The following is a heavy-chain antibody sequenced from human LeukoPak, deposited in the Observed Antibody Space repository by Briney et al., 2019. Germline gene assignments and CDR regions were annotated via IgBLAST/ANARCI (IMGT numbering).Heavy chain of an antibody. CDR3: ARQPMGYGEGGSDY. D-gene: IGHD4-17*01. CDR1: GYGFSNYW. Sequence: PGESLKISCKGSGYGFSNYWIGWVRHMPGKGLEWLGIIYPGDSKTRYSPSFQGQVTMSADQSVTTAYLQWSSLKASDTAMYYCARQPMGYGEGGSDYWGQGTLVTVSS. V-gene: IGHV5-51*01. J-gene: IGHJ4*02. CDR2: IYPGDSKT.